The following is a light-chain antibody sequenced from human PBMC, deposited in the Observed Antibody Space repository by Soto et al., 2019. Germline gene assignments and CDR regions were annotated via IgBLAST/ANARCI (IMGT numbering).Light chain of an antibody. Sequence: QSVLTQPPSASGSPGQSVTISCTGTNSDVGGYNYVSWYQQYPGKAPKLIIYEVNERPSGVPDRFSGSKSGNTASLTVSGLQTAYEADYYCSSYAGSNWYVFGTGTKVTVL. V-gene: IGLV2-8*01. CDR3: SSYAGSNWYV. J-gene: IGLJ1*01. CDR2: EVN. CDR1: NSDVGGYNY.